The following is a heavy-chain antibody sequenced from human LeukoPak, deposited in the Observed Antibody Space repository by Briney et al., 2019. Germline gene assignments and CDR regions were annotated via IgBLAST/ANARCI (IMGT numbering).Heavy chain of an antibody. V-gene: IGHV3-23*01. CDR3: AKDLRGYYYYMDV. D-gene: IGHD2-15*01. J-gene: IGHJ6*03. CDR1: GFTFSSYA. CDR2: ISGSGGST. Sequence: GGSLRLSCAASGFTFSSYAVSWVRQARGEGLGWVSAISGSGGSTYYADSVKGRFTISRDNSKNTLYLQMNSLRAEDTAVYYCAKDLRGYYYYMDVWGKGTTVTVSS.